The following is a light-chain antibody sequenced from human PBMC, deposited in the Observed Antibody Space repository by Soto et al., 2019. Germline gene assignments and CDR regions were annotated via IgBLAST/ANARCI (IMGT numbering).Light chain of an antibody. Sequence: EIVITQSPSTLSVSPGERATLSCRASQSVSSNLAWYQQKPGQAPRLLIYGASTRATGIPARFSGSGSGTELTLTISSLQSEDFAVYYCQQYGSSGTFGQGTKVDIK. CDR1: QSVSSN. CDR3: QQYGSSGT. J-gene: IGKJ1*01. CDR2: GAS. V-gene: IGKV3-15*01.